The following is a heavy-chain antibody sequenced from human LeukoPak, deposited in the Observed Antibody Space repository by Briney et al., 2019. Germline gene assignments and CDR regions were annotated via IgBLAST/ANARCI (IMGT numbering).Heavy chain of an antibody. D-gene: IGHD4-23*01. J-gene: IGHJ4*02. Sequence: GASVKVSCKASGYTFTSYYMHWVRQAPGQGLEWMGRIIPILGIANYAQKFQGRVTITADKSTSTAYMELSSLRSEDTAVYYCARTTTVVTPFDYWGQGTLVTVSS. CDR2: IIPILGIA. CDR1: GYTFTSYY. V-gene: IGHV1-69*02. CDR3: ARTTTVVTPFDY.